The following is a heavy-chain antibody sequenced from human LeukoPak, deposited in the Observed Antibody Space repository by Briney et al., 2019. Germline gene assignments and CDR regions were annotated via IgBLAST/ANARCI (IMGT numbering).Heavy chain of an antibody. Sequence: GASVKVSCKASGGTFSSYAISWVRQAPGQGLEWMGRIIPILGIANYAQKFQGRVMITADKSTSTAYMELSSLRSEDTAVYYCARDQIGAYGSSLNGMDVWGQGTTVTVSS. CDR2: IIPILGIA. CDR1: GGTFSSYA. CDR3: ARDQIGAYGSSLNGMDV. V-gene: IGHV1-69*04. D-gene: IGHD6-13*01. J-gene: IGHJ6*02.